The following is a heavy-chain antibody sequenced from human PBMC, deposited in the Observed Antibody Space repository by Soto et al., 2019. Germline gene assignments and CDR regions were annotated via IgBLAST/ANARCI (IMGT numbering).Heavy chain of an antibody. J-gene: IGHJ6*02. Sequence: QVQLVQSGAEVKKPGSSVKVSCKASGGTFSSYAISWVRQAPGQGLEWRGGIIPIFGPANYAQKFQGRVTITADNSTSTDYMELSSLRSEDTAVYYCARGEVGYCSSTSCSQGRIYYYCMDVWGQGTTVTFSS. D-gene: IGHD2-2*03. CDR1: GGTFSSYA. CDR3: ARGEVGYCSSTSCSQGRIYYYCMDV. CDR2: IIPIFGPA. V-gene: IGHV1-69*06.